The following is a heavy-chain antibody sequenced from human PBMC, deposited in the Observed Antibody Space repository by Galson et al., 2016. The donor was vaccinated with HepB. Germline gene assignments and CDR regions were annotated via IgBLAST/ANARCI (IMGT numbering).Heavy chain of an antibody. D-gene: IGHD3-22*01. CDR2: IYYSGST. CDR1: GGSISSSSYY. CDR3: ARDGTVVHYDSSGYWGVDY. J-gene: IGHJ4*02. Sequence: LSLTCTVSGGSISSSSYYWGWIRQPPGKGLEWIGSIYYSGSTYYNPSLKSRVTISVDTSKNQFSLKLSSVTAADTAVFYCARDGTVVHYDSSGYWGVDYWGQGTLVTVSS. V-gene: IGHV4-39*07.